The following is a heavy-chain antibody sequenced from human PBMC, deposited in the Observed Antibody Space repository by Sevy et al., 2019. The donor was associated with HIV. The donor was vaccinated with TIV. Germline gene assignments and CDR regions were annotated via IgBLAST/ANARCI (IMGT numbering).Heavy chain of an antibody. CDR2: IYYSGST. Sequence: SETLSLTCTVSDGSISSHYWSWIRQPPGMGLQWIGYIYYSGSTNYNPSLKSRVTMSLDTSKNQFSLKLSSVNAADTAVYYCARLLRYNPCFDYWGQGALVTVSS. V-gene: IGHV4-59*11. J-gene: IGHJ4*02. D-gene: IGHD1-1*01. CDR3: ARLLRYNPCFDY. CDR1: DGSISSHY.